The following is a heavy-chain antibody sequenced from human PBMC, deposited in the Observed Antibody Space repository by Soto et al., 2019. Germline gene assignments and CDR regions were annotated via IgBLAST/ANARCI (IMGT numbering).Heavy chain of an antibody. Sequence: QVQLVQSGTEVKKPGSSVKVSCKASGGTFRNYPINWVRQAPGQGLEWMGSIFPLTDIPDYAQNFQARLTISENKSTITAYMELSSLTSDDTAMYFCARGPLVVLNYFESWGQGTLVTVSS. D-gene: IGHD2-8*01. CDR3: ARGPLVVLNYFES. CDR1: GGTFRNYP. V-gene: IGHV1-69*02. CDR2: IFPLTDIP. J-gene: IGHJ4*02.